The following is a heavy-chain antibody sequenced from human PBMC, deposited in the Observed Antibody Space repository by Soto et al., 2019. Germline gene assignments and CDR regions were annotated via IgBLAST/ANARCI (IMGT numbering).Heavy chain of an antibody. J-gene: IGHJ5*02. Sequence: EVQLVESGGGLVKPGGSLRLSCTFTFTSYSLNWVRQAPGKGLEWVSSISSGSAYIKYADSVKGRFTISRDNANNLLYLQMRSLRVDDTAVYYCTRDEGGSYDNWFTPWGQGTLVTVSS. CDR1: TFTSYS. CDR2: ISSGSAYI. CDR3: TRDEGGSYDNWFTP. D-gene: IGHD1-26*01. V-gene: IGHV3-21*01.